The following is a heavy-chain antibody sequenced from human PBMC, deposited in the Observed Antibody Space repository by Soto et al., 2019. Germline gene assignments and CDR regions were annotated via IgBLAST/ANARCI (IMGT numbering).Heavy chain of an antibody. Sequence: QVQLQEWGPGLVKPSETLSLTCTVSGGSVSSGSYYWSWIRQPPGKGLEWIGYIYYSGSTNYNPSLKSRLTISVATSTNQFSLKLSSVTAADTAVYYCARPLYSYGPMDVWGQGTTVTVSS. D-gene: IGHD5-18*01. CDR3: ARPLYSYGPMDV. CDR2: IYYSGST. V-gene: IGHV4-61*01. J-gene: IGHJ6*02. CDR1: GGSVSSGSYY.